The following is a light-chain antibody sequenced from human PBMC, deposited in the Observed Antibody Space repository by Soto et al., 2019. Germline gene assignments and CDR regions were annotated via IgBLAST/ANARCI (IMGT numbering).Light chain of an antibody. J-gene: IGKJ5*01. V-gene: IGKV4-1*01. CDR1: QSVLYTSNNKNY. CDR2: WAS. CDR3: QQYDSVPIT. Sequence: DIVMTQSPDSLAVSLGERATINCKSSQSVLYTSNNKNYIAWYQQKSGQPPKLLIYWASTRDSGVPDRFSGGGSGTDFTLTISSLQAEDVAVYYCQQYDSVPITFGQGTRLET.